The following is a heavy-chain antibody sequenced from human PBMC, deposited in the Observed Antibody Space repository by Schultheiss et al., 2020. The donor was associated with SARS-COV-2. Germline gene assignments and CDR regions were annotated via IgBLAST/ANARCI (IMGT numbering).Heavy chain of an antibody. CDR1: GFIVSSNE. Sequence: GGSLRLSCAASGFIVSSNEMNWVRQAPGKGLEWVAVISYDGSEKKYADSVKGRFTISRDNSKNTLYLQMSSLRDEDTAVYYCAKDVDFGDYYGMDVWGQGTTVTVSS. CDR2: ISYDGSEK. D-gene: IGHD4-17*01. CDR3: AKDVDFGDYYGMDV. V-gene: IGHV3-30*18. J-gene: IGHJ6*02.